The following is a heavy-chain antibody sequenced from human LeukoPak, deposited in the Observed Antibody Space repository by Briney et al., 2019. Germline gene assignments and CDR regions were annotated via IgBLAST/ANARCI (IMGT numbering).Heavy chain of an antibody. D-gene: IGHD3-10*01. V-gene: IGHV3-7*01. CDR2: IKQDGSEK. J-gene: IGHJ6*03. Sequence: SGGSLRLSCAASGFTFRSYGMTWVRQAPGKGLEWVANIKQDGSEKYYADSVKGRFTISRDNSKNTLYLQMNSLRAEDTAVYYCANGYYGSGRIQDYYYMDVWGKGTTVTVSS. CDR3: ANGYYGSGRIQDYYYMDV. CDR1: GFTFRSYG.